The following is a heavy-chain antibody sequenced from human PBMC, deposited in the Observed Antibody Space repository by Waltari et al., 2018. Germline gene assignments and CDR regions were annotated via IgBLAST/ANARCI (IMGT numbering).Heavy chain of an antibody. CDR2: IYHSGST. J-gene: IGHJ4*02. CDR3: ARAGTYSGYD. CDR1: GGSISSGGYY. D-gene: IGHD5-12*01. V-gene: IGHV4-31*03. Sequence: QVQLQESGPGLVKPSQTLSLTCTVSGGSISSGGYYWSWIRQHPGKGLGWIGYIYHSGSTYYNPSIKSRVTISVDRSKNQFSLKLSSVTAADTAVYYCARAGTYSGYDWGQGTLVTVSS.